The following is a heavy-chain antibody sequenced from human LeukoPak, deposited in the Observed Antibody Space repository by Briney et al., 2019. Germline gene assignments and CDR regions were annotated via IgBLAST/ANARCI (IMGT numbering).Heavy chain of an antibody. CDR1: GFTFSGDW. D-gene: IGHD6-19*01. V-gene: IGHV3-74*01. CDR3: GRHRIAVAGRGAFDI. J-gene: IGHJ3*02. CDR2: INSNGTT. Sequence: GGSLRLSCAASGFTFSGDWMHWVRQAPGKGLVWVSRINSNGTTTYADSVKGRFTVPRDNTKNTLYLQMNSLRAEDTAVYYCGRHRIAVAGRGAFDIWGQGTTVTVSS.